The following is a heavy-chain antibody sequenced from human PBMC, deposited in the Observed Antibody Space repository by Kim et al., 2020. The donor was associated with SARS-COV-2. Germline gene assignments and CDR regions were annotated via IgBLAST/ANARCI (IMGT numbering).Heavy chain of an antibody. J-gene: IGHJ6*02. Sequence: GESLKISCKGSGYSFTSYWIGWVRQMPGKGLEWMGIIYPGDSDTRYSPSFQGQVTISADKSISTAYLQWSSLKASDTAMYYCARHFSTRIVGAPYGMDVWGQGTTVTVSS. D-gene: IGHD1-26*01. CDR1: GYSFTSYW. CDR2: IYPGDSDT. V-gene: IGHV5-51*01. CDR3: ARHFSTRIVGAPYGMDV.